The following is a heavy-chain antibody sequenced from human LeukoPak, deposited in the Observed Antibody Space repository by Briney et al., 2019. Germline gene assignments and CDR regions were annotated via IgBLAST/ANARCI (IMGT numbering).Heavy chain of an antibody. D-gene: IGHD1-1*01. CDR3: ANLPYNWNEYFDDY. CDR2: IASDGDYR. J-gene: IGHJ4*02. V-gene: IGHV3-30*02. CDR1: GFTFTNYG. Sequence: PGGSLRLSCAASGFTFTNYGMHWVRQAPGKGLEWVAYIASDGDYRDYVDSVRGRFTVSRDNYKNTLYLQMDSLRAEDTAVYYCANLPYNWNEYFDDYWGQGTLVTVSS.